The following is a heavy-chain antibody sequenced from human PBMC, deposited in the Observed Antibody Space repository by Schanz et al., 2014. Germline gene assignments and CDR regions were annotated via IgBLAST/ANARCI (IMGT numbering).Heavy chain of an antibody. D-gene: IGHD3-9*01. V-gene: IGHV3-33*06. Sequence: QVQLVESGGGVVQPARSLRLSCAASGFTFSNHGMHWVRQSPGKGLEWVALIWYDGSNEYYADSVKGRFTISRDNSKNTLYLQVNSLRAEDTAVYYCAKHVRSLTGNDYWGQGTLVTVSS. CDR2: IWYDGSNE. CDR3: AKHVRSLTGNDY. J-gene: IGHJ4*02. CDR1: GFTFSNHG.